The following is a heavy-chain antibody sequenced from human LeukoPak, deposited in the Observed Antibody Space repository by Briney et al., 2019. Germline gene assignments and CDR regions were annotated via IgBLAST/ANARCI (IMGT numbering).Heavy chain of an antibody. CDR3: AKDFPYYCDSSGYSVY. V-gene: IGHV3-23*01. CDR1: GFTFSSYA. Sequence: GGSLRLSCAASGFTFSSYAMSWVRQAPGKGLEWVSAISGSGGSTYYADSVKGRFTISRDNSKNTLYLQMNSLRAEDTAAYYCAKDFPYYCDSSGYSVYWGQGTLVTVSS. J-gene: IGHJ4*02. CDR2: ISGSGGST. D-gene: IGHD3-22*01.